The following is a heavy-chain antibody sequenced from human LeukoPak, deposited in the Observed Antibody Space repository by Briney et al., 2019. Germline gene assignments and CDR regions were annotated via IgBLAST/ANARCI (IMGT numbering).Heavy chain of an antibody. V-gene: IGHV4-30-4*01. CDR1: GGSISSGDYY. J-gene: IGHJ5*02. CDR2: IYYSGST. Sequence: SETLSLTCTVSGGSISSGDYYWSWIRQPPGTGLEWIGYIYYSGSTYYNPSLKSRVTISVDTSKNQFSLKLSSVTAADTAVYYCARVDYVWGSYPGWFDPWGQGTLVTVSS. D-gene: IGHD3-16*02. CDR3: ARVDYVWGSYPGWFDP.